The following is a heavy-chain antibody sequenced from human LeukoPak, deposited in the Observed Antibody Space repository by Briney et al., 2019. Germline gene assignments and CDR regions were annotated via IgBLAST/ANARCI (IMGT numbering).Heavy chain of an antibody. V-gene: IGHV1-18*01. CDR2: ISAYNGNT. Sequence: GASVKVSCKASGYTFTSYDISWVRQAPGQGLEWMGWISAYNGNTNYAQKLQGRVTMTTDTSTSTAYMELRSLRSDDTAVYYCARDNCSGGSCYSRWFDPWGQGTLVTVSS. CDR1: GYTFTSYD. CDR3: ARDNCSGGSCYSRWFDP. D-gene: IGHD2-15*01. J-gene: IGHJ5*02.